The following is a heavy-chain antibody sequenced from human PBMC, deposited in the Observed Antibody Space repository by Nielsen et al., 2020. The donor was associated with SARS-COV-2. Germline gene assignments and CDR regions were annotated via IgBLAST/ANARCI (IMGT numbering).Heavy chain of an antibody. CDR2: ISAYNGNT. D-gene: IGHD3-9*01. J-gene: IGHJ6*02. V-gene: IGHV1-18*01. CDR3: ARGVRYFDWVGRNGMDV. Sequence: ASVKVSCKASGYTFTSYGIRWVRQAPGQGLEWMGWISAYNGNTNYAQKLQGRVTMTTDTSTSTAYMELRSLRSDDTAVYYCARGVRYFDWVGRNGMDVWGQGTTVTVSS. CDR1: GYTFTSYG.